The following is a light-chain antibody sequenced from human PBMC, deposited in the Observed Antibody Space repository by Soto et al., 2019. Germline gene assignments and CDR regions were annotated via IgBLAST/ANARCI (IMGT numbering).Light chain of an antibody. CDR2: DVS. CDR1: SSDVGGYNY. V-gene: IGLV2-8*01. CDR3: RSYAGSNSWV. J-gene: IGLJ1*01. Sequence: QSVLTQPPSASGSPGQSVTISCTGTSSDVGGYNYVSWYQQHPGKAPKLMIYDVSKRPSGVPDRFSGSKSGNTASLTVSGLDDEDAADYYCRSYAGSNSWVFGTGTKVTVL.